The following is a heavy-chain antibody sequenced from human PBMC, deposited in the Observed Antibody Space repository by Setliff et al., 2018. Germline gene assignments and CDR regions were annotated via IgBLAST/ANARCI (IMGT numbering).Heavy chain of an antibody. V-gene: IGHV1-69*05. J-gene: IGHJ4*02. CDR1: GYTFTGYD. CDR3: ARVPQEAFYYYDRGNHFDS. Sequence: SVKGSCRASGYTFTGYDLHWVRQAPGQGLEWMGGTIPIFGTTNYAQKFQGRVTIITDESTSTAYMELSSLTSADTAVYYCARVPQEAFYYYDRGNHFDSWGQGTLVTVSS. CDR2: TIPIFGTT. D-gene: IGHD3-22*01.